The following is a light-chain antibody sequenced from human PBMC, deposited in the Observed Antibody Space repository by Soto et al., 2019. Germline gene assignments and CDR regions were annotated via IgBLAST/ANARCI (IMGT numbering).Light chain of an antibody. J-gene: IGKJ4*01. Sequence: ETVLTQSPGTLSLSPGERATLSCRASQSISSGYLAWYQQRPGQAPRLLISGASNRATGIPDKLSGSGYGTDFTLTICRRGPEDVAVYYCQQYGGSPLVTFGGGTKVEIK. CDR1: QSISSGY. CDR3: QQYGGSPLVT. CDR2: GAS. V-gene: IGKV3-20*01.